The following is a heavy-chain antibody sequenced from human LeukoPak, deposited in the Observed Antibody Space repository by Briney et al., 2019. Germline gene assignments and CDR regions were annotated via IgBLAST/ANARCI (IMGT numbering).Heavy chain of an antibody. J-gene: IGHJ4*02. CDR1: GVTFCSYE. CDR2: ISSSGSTI. Sequence: GGSLRLSCAASGVTFCSYEMNWVRQAPGKGLEWVSYISSSGSTIYYADSVKGRFTISRDNAKNSLYLQMNSLRAEDTAVYYCAREYCSSTSCYPMDYWGQGTLVTVSS. D-gene: IGHD2-2*01. CDR3: AREYCSSTSCYPMDY. V-gene: IGHV3-48*03.